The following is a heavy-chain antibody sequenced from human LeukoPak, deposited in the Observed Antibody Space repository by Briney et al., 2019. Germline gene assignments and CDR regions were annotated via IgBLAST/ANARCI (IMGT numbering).Heavy chain of an antibody. CDR1: GLTFSGYA. V-gene: IGHV3-33*08. J-gene: IGHJ5*02. D-gene: IGHD3-16*01. Sequence: GGSLRLSCAASGLTFSGYAMHWVRQAPGKGLEWVAVIWHDGSKKYHSDSVKGRFTISRDNSKNTLYLQMNSLRAEDTAVYYCASAGYASWFDPWGQGTLVTVSS. CDR2: IWHDGSKK. CDR3: ASAGYASWFDP.